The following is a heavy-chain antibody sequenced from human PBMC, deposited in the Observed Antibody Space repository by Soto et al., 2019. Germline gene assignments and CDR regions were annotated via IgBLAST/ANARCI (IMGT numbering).Heavy chain of an antibody. CDR2: IYYSGST. J-gene: IGHJ5*02. CDR3: ASYSSATEENWFDP. V-gene: IGHV4-30-4*01. D-gene: IGHD3-22*01. CDR1: GGSISSGDYY. Sequence: QVQLQESGPGLVKPSQTLSLTCTVSGGSISSGDYYWSWIRQPPGKGLEWIGYIYYSGSTYYNPSLKSRVTISVDTSKNQYSLKLSSVTAADTAVYYWASYSSATEENWFDPWGQGTLVTVSS.